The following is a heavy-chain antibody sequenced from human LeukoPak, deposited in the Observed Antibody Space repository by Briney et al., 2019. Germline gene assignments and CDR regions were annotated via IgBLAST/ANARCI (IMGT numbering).Heavy chain of an antibody. CDR2: IYSGGST. CDR3: ARVNDMQWLRTGLDY. D-gene: IGHD6-19*01. J-gene: IGHJ4*02. Sequence: GGSLRLSCAASGFTVNSNYMSWVRQAPGKGLEWVSVIYSGGSTYYADSVKGRFTISRDISKSTLYMQMTSLRTEDTAVYYCARVNDMQWLRTGLDYWGQGTLVTVSS. CDR1: GFTVNSNY. V-gene: IGHV3-53*05.